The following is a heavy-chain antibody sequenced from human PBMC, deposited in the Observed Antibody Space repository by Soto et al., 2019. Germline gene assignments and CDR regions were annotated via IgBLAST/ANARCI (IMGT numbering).Heavy chain of an antibody. CDR3: ARDGIAAACMEGFDY. CDR2: IIPIFGTA. CDR1: GCTFSSYA. J-gene: IGHJ4*02. Sequence: SVKVSCKASGCTFSSYAISWVRQAPGQGLEWMGGIIPIFGTANYAQKFQGRVTITADESTSTAYMELSSLRSEDTAVYYCARDGIAAACMEGFDYRGQENRVTVSS. D-gene: IGHD6-13*01. V-gene: IGHV1-69*13.